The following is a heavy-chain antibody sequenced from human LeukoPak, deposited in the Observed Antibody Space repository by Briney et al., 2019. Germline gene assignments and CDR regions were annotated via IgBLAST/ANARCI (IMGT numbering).Heavy chain of an antibody. V-gene: IGHV3-21*01. J-gene: IGHJ4*02. Sequence: GGSLRLSCAASGSTFSDYYMNWVRQAPGKGLEWVSYISSTNGYIYYADSVRGRFTISRDNAKNSLSLQMNSLRAEDTAVYYCARGRSTWHLDYWGQGTLVTVSS. D-gene: IGHD1-26*01. CDR3: ARGRSTWHLDY. CDR2: ISSTNGYI. CDR1: GSTFSDYY.